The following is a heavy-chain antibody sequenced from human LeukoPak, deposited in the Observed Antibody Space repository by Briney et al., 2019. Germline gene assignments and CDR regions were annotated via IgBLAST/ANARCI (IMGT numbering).Heavy chain of an antibody. CDR3: ARDPYSGNYGNDYYYYMDV. Sequence: GGSLRLSCAASGFTFSNYNMNWVRQAPGKAMDWVSSITSSGTYIFYADSVKGRFTISRDNAKNSLYLQMDSLGPEDTAVYYCARDPYSGNYGNDYYYYMDVWGKGTTVTISS. V-gene: IGHV3-21*01. D-gene: IGHD1-26*01. J-gene: IGHJ6*03. CDR2: ITSSGTYI. CDR1: GFTFSNYN.